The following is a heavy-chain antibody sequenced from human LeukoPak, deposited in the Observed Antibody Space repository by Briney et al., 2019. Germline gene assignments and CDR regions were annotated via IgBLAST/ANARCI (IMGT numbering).Heavy chain of an antibody. J-gene: IGHJ4*02. Sequence: GGSLRLSCAASGFTVSNNYMTWVRQAPGKGLEWVSHIYSAGGTLYADSVKGRFTISRDNSKNTLYLQMNSLRTEDTAVYYCASGSSLGQVDYWGQGTLVTVSS. CDR3: ASGSSLGQVDY. V-gene: IGHV3-66*02. CDR1: GFTVSNNY. D-gene: IGHD1-26*01. CDR2: IYSAGGT.